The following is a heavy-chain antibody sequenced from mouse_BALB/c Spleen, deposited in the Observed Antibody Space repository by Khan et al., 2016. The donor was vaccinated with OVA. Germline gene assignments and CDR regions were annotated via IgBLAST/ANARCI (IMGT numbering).Heavy chain of an antibody. CDR3: TRRGTTGGFTY. V-gene: IGHV1S135*01. J-gene: IGHJ3*01. D-gene: IGHD1-1*01. Sequence: IQLVQSGPELMKPGASVKISCKASGYSFTNYYIHWVKQSHGQSLEWIGYIDPFNGGTTYNQKFRGTATLTVDKSSSTAYMHLSSLTSEDSAGYNCTRRGTTGGFTYWGQGTLVTVCA. CDR2: IDPFNGGT. CDR1: GYSFTNYY.